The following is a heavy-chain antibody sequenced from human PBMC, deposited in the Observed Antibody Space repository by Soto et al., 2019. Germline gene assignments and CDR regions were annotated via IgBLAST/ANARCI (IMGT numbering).Heavy chain of an antibody. J-gene: IGHJ4*02. CDR3: AKASNWNHLDY. V-gene: IGHV3-30*18. CDR1: GFTFDDYA. CDR2: IRYDGNIE. D-gene: IGHD1-1*01. Sequence: PGGSLRLSCAASGFTFDDYAMHWVRRVPGKGLEWVSVIRYDGNIEDYADSVEGRFTISRDNSKNSLYLQMNSLRAEDTAVYYCAKASNWNHLDYWGQGTLVTVSS.